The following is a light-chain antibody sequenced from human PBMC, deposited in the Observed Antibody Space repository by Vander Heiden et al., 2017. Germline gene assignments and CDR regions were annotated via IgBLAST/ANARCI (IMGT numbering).Light chain of an antibody. CDR1: SSNIGSNY. Sequence: QSVLTQPPSASGPPGQRVTIPCSGSSSNIGSNYVYWYHQLPGTAPKLLIYRNDQRPSGVPDRFSGSKSGASASLAISGLRSEDEADYYCAAWDDSLSGPNWVFGGGTKLSVL. CDR2: RND. J-gene: IGLJ3*02. CDR3: AAWDDSLSGPNWV. V-gene: IGLV1-47*01.